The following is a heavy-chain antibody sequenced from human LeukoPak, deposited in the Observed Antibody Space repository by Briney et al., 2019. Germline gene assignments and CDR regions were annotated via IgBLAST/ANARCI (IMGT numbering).Heavy chain of an antibody. Sequence: GGSLRLSCTASGFTFGDYAMSWVRQAPGKGLEWVGFIRSKAYGGTTEYAASVKGRFTISRDDSKSIAYLQMNSLKTEDTAVYYCTRDGPGITMMVVSPGDYWGQGTLVTVSS. CDR3: TRDGPGITMMVVSPGDY. CDR2: IRSKAYGGTT. J-gene: IGHJ4*02. V-gene: IGHV3-49*04. CDR1: GFTFGDYA. D-gene: IGHD3-22*01.